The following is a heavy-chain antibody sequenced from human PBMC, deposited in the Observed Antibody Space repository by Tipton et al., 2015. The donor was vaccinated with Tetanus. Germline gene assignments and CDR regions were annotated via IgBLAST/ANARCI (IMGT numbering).Heavy chain of an antibody. J-gene: IGHJ5*02. CDR3: ARQADNWFDP. V-gene: IGHV4-39*01. Sequence: TLSLTCTVSGGSITSGTYYWGWIRQPPGKGLEWIGNIYYYSGSTYYNSPLKSRVPIPLDTSKNQFSLKMTSVTAADTAVYYCARQADNWFDPWGQGTLVAVSS. CDR2: IYYYSGST. CDR1: GGSITSGTYY.